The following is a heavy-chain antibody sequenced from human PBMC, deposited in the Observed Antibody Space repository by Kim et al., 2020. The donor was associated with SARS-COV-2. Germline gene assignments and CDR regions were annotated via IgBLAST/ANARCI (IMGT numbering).Heavy chain of an antibody. CDR3: ARAGADWLRGWFDP. J-gene: IGHJ5*02. CDR2: IYYSGGT. CDR1: GGSISSYY. Sequence: SETLSLTCTVSGGSISSYYWSWIRQPPGKGLEWIGYIYYSGGTNYNPSLKIRVTISVDTSKNQFSLKLNSVTAADTAVYYCARAGADWLRGWFDPWGHGTLVTVSS. V-gene: IGHV4-59*01. D-gene: IGHD3-9*01.